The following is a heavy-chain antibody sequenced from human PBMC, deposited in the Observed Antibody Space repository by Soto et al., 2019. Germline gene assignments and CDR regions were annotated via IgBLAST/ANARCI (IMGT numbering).Heavy chain of an antibody. J-gene: IGHJ6*02. D-gene: IGHD3-3*01. CDR1: GFTFSSYS. CDR3: AGGPPPVLEWLLNYYYYYGMDV. V-gene: IGHV3-21*01. CDR2: ISSSSSYI. Sequence: GGSLRLSCAASGFTFSSYSMNWVRQAPGKGLEWVSSISSSSSYIYYADSVKGRFTISRDNAKNSLYLQMNSLRAEDTAVYYCAGGPPPVLEWLLNYYYYYGMDVWGQGTTVTVSS.